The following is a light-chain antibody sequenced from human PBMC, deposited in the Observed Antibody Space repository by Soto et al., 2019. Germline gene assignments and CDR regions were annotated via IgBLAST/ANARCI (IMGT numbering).Light chain of an antibody. Sequence: IQMPQSPSSLSASVGDRVTITCRASQSISSYLNWYQQKPGKAPNLLIYSASKLHGGVPSRFSGSGSGTDFTLIISSLQPEYFATYYCQQSSSNPLTFGGGTSV. CDR2: SAS. CDR1: QSISSY. CDR3: QQSSSNPLT. J-gene: IGKJ4*01. V-gene: IGKV1-39*01.